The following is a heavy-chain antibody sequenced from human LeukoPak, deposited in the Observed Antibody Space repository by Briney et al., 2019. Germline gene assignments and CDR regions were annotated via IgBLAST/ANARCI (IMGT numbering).Heavy chain of an antibody. CDR1: GFNFNNYP. Sequence: PGRSLRLSCAASGFNFNNYPMHWVRQVPGRGPQWVALISYDGIDSYIADSVKGRFSISGDNSKNTLFLQMNSLRPEDTAVYYCARDRYTKNYFDALDLWGQGSTATVSS. CDR2: ISYDGIDS. CDR3: ARDRYTKNYFDALDL. V-gene: IGHV3-30*04. J-gene: IGHJ3*01. D-gene: IGHD3-16*02.